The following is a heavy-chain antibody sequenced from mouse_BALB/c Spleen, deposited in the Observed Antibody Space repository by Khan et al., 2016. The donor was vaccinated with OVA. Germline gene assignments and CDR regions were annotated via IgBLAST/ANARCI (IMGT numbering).Heavy chain of an antibody. V-gene: IGHV1-85*01. CDR2: IFPGDGSA. CDR3: ARHYYGGVLCWYFDD. J-gene: IGHJ1*01. CDR1: GYTFTNYD. Sequence: QVQLQQSGAELVKPGASVKLSCKASGYTFTNYDLNWVRLRPEQGLKWIGWIFPGDGSAKYNEKFKGKATLTTDKSSNTAYMQLSRLTSEDSAVYFCARHYYGGVLCWYFDDWGAGTTVTVSS. D-gene: IGHD1-1*02.